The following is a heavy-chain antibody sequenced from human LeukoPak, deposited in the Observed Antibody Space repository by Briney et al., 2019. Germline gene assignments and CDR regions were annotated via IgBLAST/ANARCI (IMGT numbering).Heavy chain of an antibody. V-gene: IGHV3-21*01. J-gene: IGHJ3*02. CDR2: ISSSRSYI. D-gene: IGHD3-10*01. CDR3: ARTHLGAFDM. Sequence: GGSLTLSCAASGFTFSSYNMNWVRQAPGKGLEWVSSISSSRSYIYYADSAKGRFTISRDNAKNSLYLQMNSLRAEDTAVYYCARTHLGAFDMWGQGTMVTVSS. CDR1: GFTFSSYN.